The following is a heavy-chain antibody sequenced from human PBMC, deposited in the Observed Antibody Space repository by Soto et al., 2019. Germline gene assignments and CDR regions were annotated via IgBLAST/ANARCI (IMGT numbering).Heavy chain of an antibody. V-gene: IGHV3-30*04. CDR1: GFTFSSYA. CDR2: IAYDGRNK. D-gene: IGHD1-1*01. Sequence: QVQLVESGGGVVQPGRSLRLSCAASGFTFSSYAMHWVRQAPGKGLEWVAVIAYDGRNKYYADSVKGRFTISRDNSKNTLYLQMNSMRIEETAVYYCASERERVFDYWGQGTLVTVSS. CDR3: ASERERVFDY. J-gene: IGHJ4*02.